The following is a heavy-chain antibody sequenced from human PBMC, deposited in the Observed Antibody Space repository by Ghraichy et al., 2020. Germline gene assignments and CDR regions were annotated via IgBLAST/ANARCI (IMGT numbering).Heavy chain of an antibody. CDR3: ARGGRAVPGRWIDP. J-gene: IGHJ5*02. D-gene: IGHD1-14*01. CDR1: GGSFSDYY. CDR2: INHSGST. Sequence: SQTLSLTCAVYGGSFSDYYWSWIRQPPGTGLEWIGEINHSGSTNYNPSLKSRVTISVDTSKNQFSLKLSSVTAADTAVYYCARGGRAVPGRWIDPWGQGTLVTVSS. V-gene: IGHV4-34*01.